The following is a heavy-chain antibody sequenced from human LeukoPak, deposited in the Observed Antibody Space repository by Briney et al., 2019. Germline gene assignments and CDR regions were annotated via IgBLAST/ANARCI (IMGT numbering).Heavy chain of an antibody. D-gene: IGHD6-19*01. V-gene: IGHV4-59*01. J-gene: IGHJ6*02. Sequence: SETLSLTCTVSGGSISTYYWVWIRQSPGKDLEWIGYVSYSGNNNYNPSLKSRVTISVDTSKNQLSLKLSSMTAADTAVYYCARAGYCSATSCQWVPLVWGQGTTVTVSS. CDR3: ARAGYCSATSCQWVPLV. CDR1: GGSISTYY. CDR2: VSYSGNN.